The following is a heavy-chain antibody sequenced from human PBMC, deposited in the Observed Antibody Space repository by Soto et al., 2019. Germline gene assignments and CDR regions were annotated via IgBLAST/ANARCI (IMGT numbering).Heavy chain of an antibody. Sequence: GESLKISCKGSGYSFTSYWIGWVRQMPGKGLEWMGIIYPGDSDTRYSPSFQGQVTISADKSISTAYLQWSSLKASDTAMYYCARQYDSSGYYYGTLVDWGQGTLVTVYS. V-gene: IGHV5-51*01. CDR2: IYPGDSDT. CDR3: ARQYDSSGYYYGTLVD. CDR1: GYSFTSYW. J-gene: IGHJ4*02. D-gene: IGHD3-22*01.